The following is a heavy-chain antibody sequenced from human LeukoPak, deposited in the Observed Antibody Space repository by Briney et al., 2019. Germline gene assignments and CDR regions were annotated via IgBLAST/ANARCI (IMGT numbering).Heavy chain of an antibody. CDR1: GGSISSSN. V-gene: IGHV3-21*01. D-gene: IGHD3-10*01. Sequence: ETLSLTCAVSGGSISSSNWWSWVRQAPGKGLEWVSSISSSSSYLYYADSVRGRFTISRDNANNSLYLQMNSPRAEDTAVYYCARDGDYYYGSGSYFDYWGQGTLVTVSS. CDR3: ARDGDYYYGSGSYFDY. CDR2: ISSSSSYL. J-gene: IGHJ4*02.